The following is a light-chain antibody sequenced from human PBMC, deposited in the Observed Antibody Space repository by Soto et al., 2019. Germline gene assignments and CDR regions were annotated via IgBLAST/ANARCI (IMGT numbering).Light chain of an antibody. CDR3: QQYKQWPPYT. Sequence: DIVLTQSPATLSVSPGERVTLSCRASQSVSSNLAWFQQKTGQPPRLLIYSASTRATGISGRFSASGSGTEFTLTINGLQSGDFATYYCQQYKQWPPYTFGQGTKLEIQ. CDR2: SAS. V-gene: IGKV3-15*01. CDR1: QSVSSN. J-gene: IGKJ2*01.